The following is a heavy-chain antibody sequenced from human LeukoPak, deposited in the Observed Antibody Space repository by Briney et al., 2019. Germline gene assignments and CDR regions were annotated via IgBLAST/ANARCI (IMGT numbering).Heavy chain of an antibody. CDR1: RFTFSDYY. CDR3: ARDSRVDGYDQFDY. D-gene: IGHD5-12*01. CDR2: ISSSGSTI. J-gene: IGHJ4*02. V-gene: IGHV3-11*01. Sequence: GGSLRLSCAASRFTFSDYYMSWIRQAPGKGLEWVSYISSSGSTIYYADSVKGRFTISRDNAKNSLYPQMNSLRAEDTAVYYCARDSRVDGYDQFDYWGQGTLVTVSS.